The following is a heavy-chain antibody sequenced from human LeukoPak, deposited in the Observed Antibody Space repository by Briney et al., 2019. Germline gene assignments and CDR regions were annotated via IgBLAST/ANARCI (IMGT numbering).Heavy chain of an antibody. Sequence: ASVKVSCKASGYTFTGYYMHWVRQAPGQGLEWMGWINPNSGGTNYAQKFQGRVTMTMDTSITTAYMDLSRLRSGDTAVYYCARDSLPGEDGSGTIDPWGQGTLVTVSS. CDR1: GYTFTGYY. CDR2: INPNSGGT. CDR3: ARDSLPGEDGSGTIDP. D-gene: IGHD3-10*01. V-gene: IGHV1-2*02. J-gene: IGHJ5*02.